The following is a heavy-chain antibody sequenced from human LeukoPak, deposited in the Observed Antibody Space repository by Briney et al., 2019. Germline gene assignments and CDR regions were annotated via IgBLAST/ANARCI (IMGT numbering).Heavy chain of an antibody. D-gene: IGHD4-17*01. CDR3: ARDRGDYGIDY. V-gene: IGHV4-31*03. CDR1: GGSISSGGYY. CDR2: IYYRGST. J-gene: IGHJ4*02. Sequence: SETLSLTCTVSGGSISSGGYYWSWIRQHPGKGLEWIGYIYYRGSTYYNPSLKSRVTISVDTSKNQFSLKLSSVTAADTAVYYCARDRGDYGIDYWGQGTLVTVSS.